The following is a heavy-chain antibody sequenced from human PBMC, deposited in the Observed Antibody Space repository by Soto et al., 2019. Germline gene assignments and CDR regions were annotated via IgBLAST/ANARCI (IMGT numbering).Heavy chain of an antibody. CDR3: AREVTSVEANYYGMDV. CDR1: GGTFSSYA. V-gene: IGHV1-69*12. Sequence: QVQLVQSGAEVKKPRSSVKVSCKASGGTFSSYAISWVRQAPGQGLEWMGGIIPIFGTANYAQKFQGRVTITADESTSTAYMELSSLRSEDTAVYYCAREVTSVEANYYGMDVWGQGTTVTVSS. D-gene: IGHD4-4*01. CDR2: IIPIFGTA. J-gene: IGHJ6*02.